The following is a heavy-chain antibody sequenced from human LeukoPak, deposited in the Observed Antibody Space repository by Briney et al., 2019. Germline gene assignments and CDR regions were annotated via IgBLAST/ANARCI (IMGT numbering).Heavy chain of an antibody. D-gene: IGHD1-26*01. CDR3: ARGSGGATYDAFDI. Sequence: GGSLRLSCAASGFTVSSNYMSWVRQAPGKGLERVSVIYSGGSTYYADSVKGRFTISRDNSKNTLYLQMNSLRAEDTAVYYCARGSGGATYDAFDIWGQGTMVTVSS. CDR1: GFTVSSNY. CDR2: IYSGGST. V-gene: IGHV3-53*01. J-gene: IGHJ3*02.